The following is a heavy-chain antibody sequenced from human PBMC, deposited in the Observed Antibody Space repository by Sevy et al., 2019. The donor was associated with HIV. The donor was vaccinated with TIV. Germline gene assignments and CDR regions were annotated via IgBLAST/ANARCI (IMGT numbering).Heavy chain of an antibody. J-gene: IGHJ4*02. Sequence: GGSLRLSCAASGFTFDDYGMSWVRQAPGKGLEWVSGINWNGGSTGYADSVKGGFTISRDNAKNSLYLQMNSLRAEDTALYYCARDAYYYDSSGPFDYWGQGTLVTVSS. CDR2: INWNGGST. CDR1: GFTFDDYG. V-gene: IGHV3-20*04. D-gene: IGHD3-22*01. CDR3: ARDAYYYDSSGPFDY.